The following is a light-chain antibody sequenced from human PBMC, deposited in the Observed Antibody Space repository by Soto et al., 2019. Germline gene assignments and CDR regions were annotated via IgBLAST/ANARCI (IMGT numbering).Light chain of an antibody. CDR2: GAA. Sequence: DIVLTQSPGTLSLSPGEKATLSCRASQSVRSNYVAWHQQKPGQAPRLLIYGAASRANGIPDRFSGSGSGTDFTLTISRLEPEDCAVYYCQQYCSSPKTFGQGTKVEIK. V-gene: IGKV3-20*01. CDR1: QSVRSNY. CDR3: QQYCSSPKT. J-gene: IGKJ1*01.